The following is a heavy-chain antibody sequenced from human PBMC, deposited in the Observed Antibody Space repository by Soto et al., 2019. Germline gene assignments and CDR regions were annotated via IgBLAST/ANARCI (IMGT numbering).Heavy chain of an antibody. CDR2: IYYSGIT. CDR3: ARHGSN. CDR1: GVSISNSSYY. V-gene: IGHV4-39*01. Sequence: SETLSLTCTVSGVSISNSSYYWGWIRRPPGKGLEWIGTIYYSGITYYNPSLKSRVTISVDTSRNQFSLKLTSVTAADTAVYYCARHGSNWGQGTLVTVSS. J-gene: IGHJ4*02.